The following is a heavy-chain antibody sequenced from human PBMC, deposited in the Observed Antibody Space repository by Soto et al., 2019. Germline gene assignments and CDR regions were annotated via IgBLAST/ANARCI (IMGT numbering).Heavy chain of an antibody. CDR2: IYYSGIT. CDR3: ARHGSN. CDR1: GVSISNSSYY. V-gene: IGHV4-39*01. Sequence: SETLSLTCTVSGVSISNSSYYWGWIRRPPGKGLEWIGTIYYSGITYYNPSLKSRVTISVDTSRNQFSLKLTSVTAADTAVYYCARHGSNWGQGTLVTVSS. J-gene: IGHJ4*02.